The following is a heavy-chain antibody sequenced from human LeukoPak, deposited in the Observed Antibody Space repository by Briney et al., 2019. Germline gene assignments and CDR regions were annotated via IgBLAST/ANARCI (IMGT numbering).Heavy chain of an antibody. V-gene: IGHV4-39*07. Sequence: SETLSLTCTVSGGSISSTSYYWGWIRQPPGKGLEWIGSIYYSGTTHYNPSLKSRVTISVDTSKNQFYLKLSSATAADTAVYYCARDGEMATIENYFEYWGQGTLVTVSS. CDR2: IYYSGTT. CDR1: GGSISSTSYY. J-gene: IGHJ4*02. D-gene: IGHD5-24*01. CDR3: ARDGEMATIENYFEY.